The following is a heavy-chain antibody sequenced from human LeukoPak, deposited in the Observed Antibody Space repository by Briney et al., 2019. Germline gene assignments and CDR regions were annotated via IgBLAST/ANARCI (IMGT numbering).Heavy chain of an antibody. CDR3: ARDHGNISWFYY. CDR1: GGSFSGYY. V-gene: IGHV4-34*01. CDR2: IDYSGTT. Sequence: SETLSLTCAVYGGSFSGYYWSWIRQPPGKGLEWIGTIDYSGTTYYNPSLKSRVTMSVDTSKKQFSLKLTSVTAADTAMYYCARDHGNISWFYYWGQGILVAVSS. J-gene: IGHJ4*02. D-gene: IGHD6-13*01.